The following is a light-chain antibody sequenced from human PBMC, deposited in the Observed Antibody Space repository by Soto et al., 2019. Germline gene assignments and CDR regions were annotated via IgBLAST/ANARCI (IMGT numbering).Light chain of an antibody. CDR3: AAWDDSLNEYV. CDR2: GNN. Sequence: QSVLTQAPSVSGTPGQRVTITCSGSSANIGRNSVNWYQHFTGTAPKLLTHGNNHRPSGVPDRFSGSKSGPSASLAISGLQPEDEADYCCAAWDDSLNEYVFGDGTKVTVL. V-gene: IGLV1-44*01. CDR1: SANIGRNS. J-gene: IGLJ1*01.